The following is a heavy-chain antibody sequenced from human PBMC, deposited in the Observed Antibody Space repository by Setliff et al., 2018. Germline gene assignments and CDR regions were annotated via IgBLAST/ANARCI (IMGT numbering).Heavy chain of an antibody. CDR1: GGSFTYYY. D-gene: IGHD3-16*02. Sequence: PSETLSLTCLASGGSFTYYYWGWIRQPPGKGLEWIGSISYSGSTYHNPSLKSQVTVSVDTSKNQFSLKLTSVTAADTAVYFCASSYYDYLWGSYRYFYWG. J-gene: IGHJ4*01. CDR2: ISYSGST. CDR3: ASSYYDYLWGSYRYFY. V-gene: IGHV4-39*01.